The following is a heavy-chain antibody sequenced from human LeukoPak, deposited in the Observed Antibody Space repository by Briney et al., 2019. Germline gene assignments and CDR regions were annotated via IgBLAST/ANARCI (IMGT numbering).Heavy chain of an antibody. D-gene: IGHD4-17*01. J-gene: IGHJ4*02. Sequence: SETLSLTCTVSGGSISSYYWSWIRQPPGKGLEWIGYIYYSGSTNYNPSLKSRVTISVDTSKNQFSLKLSSVTAADTAVYYCASRDYGDSQGGFDYWGQGTLVTVSS. CDR3: ASRDYGDSQGGFDY. V-gene: IGHV4-59*12. CDR2: IYYSGST. CDR1: GGSISSYY.